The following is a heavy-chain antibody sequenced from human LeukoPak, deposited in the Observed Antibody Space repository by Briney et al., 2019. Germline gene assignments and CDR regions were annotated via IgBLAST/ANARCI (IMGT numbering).Heavy chain of an antibody. D-gene: IGHD3-22*01. CDR1: GFTFSSYG. CDR2: ISYDGSNK. J-gene: IGHJ4*02. Sequence: QPGGSLRLSCAASGFTFSSYGMHWVRQAPGKGLEWVAVISYDGSNKYYADSVEGRFTISRDNSKNTLYVQMNSLRAEDTAVYYCAKDGANPFNYDSSGYYYLDYWGQGTLVTVSS. V-gene: IGHV3-30*18. CDR3: AKDGANPFNYDSSGYYYLDY.